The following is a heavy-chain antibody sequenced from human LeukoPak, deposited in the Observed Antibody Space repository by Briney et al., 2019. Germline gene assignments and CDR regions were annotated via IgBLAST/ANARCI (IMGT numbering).Heavy chain of an antibody. J-gene: IGHJ3*02. V-gene: IGHV4-59*12. CDR3: ARGFDILTGSLLLEDAFDI. CDR1: GGSISSYY. CDR2: IYYSGST. D-gene: IGHD3-9*01. Sequence: PSETLSLTCTVSGGSISSYYWSWIRQPPGKGLEWIGYIYYSGSTNYNPSLKSRVTISVDTSQNQFSLKLSSVTAADTAVYYCARGFDILTGSLLLEDAFDIWGQGTMVTVSS.